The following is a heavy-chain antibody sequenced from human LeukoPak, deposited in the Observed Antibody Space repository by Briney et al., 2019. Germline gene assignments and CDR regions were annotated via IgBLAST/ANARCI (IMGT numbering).Heavy chain of an antibody. D-gene: IGHD3-10*01. CDR1: GFAFSNYW. Sequence: GGSLRLSCAASGFAFSNYWVHWVRQAPGKGLVWVSRINRDGSTTKYADSVKGRFTVSRDNAKNTLNLQMNSLRAEGTAVYYCARDKKSGESSEIDYWGQGTLVTVSS. CDR3: ARDKKSGESSEIDY. J-gene: IGHJ4*02. V-gene: IGHV3-74*03. CDR2: INRDGSTT.